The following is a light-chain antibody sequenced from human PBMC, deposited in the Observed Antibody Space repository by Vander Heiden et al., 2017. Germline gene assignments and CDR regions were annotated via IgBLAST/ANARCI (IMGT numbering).Light chain of an antibody. CDR2: DVI. Sequence: SALTQPASVSASPGQSITLSSTGTSSDVGGYNYVSWYQQHPGKAPKLMIYDVINRPSGVSNRFSGSKSGNTASLIISGLQAEDEADYYCSSYTTITTVVFGGGTKLTVL. CDR1: SSDVGGYNY. J-gene: IGLJ2*01. V-gene: IGLV2-14*03. CDR3: SSYTTITTVV.